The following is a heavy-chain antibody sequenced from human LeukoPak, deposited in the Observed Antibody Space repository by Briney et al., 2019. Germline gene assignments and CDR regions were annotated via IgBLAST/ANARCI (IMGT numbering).Heavy chain of an antibody. CDR3: AAPRRGYSYGGFDY. D-gene: IGHD5-18*01. Sequence: AETLSLTCTVSAGSISSYYWSWIRQPPGKGLEWIGYIYYSGSTNSNPALKRRVTISVDTPKNQFSLKLSSVTPADTAVYYCAAPRRGYSYGGFDYWGQGTLVTVSS. CDR2: IYYSGST. J-gene: IGHJ4*02. CDR1: AGSISSYY. V-gene: IGHV4-59*08.